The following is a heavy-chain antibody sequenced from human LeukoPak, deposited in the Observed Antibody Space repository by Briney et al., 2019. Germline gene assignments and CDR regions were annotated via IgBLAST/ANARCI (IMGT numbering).Heavy chain of an antibody. J-gene: IGHJ4*02. CDR1: GFTFSSYA. V-gene: IGHV3-30*04. CDR2: LSYDGSLQ. D-gene: IGHD3-22*01. Sequence: GGSLRLSCAASGFTFSSYAVHWVRQAPGRGLEWVALLSYDGSLQYYADSVKGRFTISRDNSKNTLFLQLNSLRADDTAVYYCARVHLTYYYDTSALDYWGQGTLVTVSS. CDR3: ARVHLTYYYDTSALDY.